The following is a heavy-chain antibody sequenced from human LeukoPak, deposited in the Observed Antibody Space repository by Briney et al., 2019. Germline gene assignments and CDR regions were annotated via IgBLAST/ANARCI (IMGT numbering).Heavy chain of an antibody. Sequence: PGGSLRLSCAASGFTFSSYSMNWVRQAPGKGLEWVSSISSSSSYIYYADSVKGRFTISRDNAKNSLYLQMNSLRAEDTAVYYCAKEGSSGWTPYYYYYMDVWGKGTTVTISS. V-gene: IGHV3-21*04. CDR3: AKEGSSGWTPYYYYYMDV. CDR1: GFTFSSYS. D-gene: IGHD6-19*01. J-gene: IGHJ6*03. CDR2: ISSSSSYI.